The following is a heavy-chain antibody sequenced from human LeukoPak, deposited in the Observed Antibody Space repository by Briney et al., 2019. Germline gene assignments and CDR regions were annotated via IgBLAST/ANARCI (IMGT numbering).Heavy chain of an antibody. D-gene: IGHD4-11*01. Sequence: SETLSLTCTVSGYSISSGYYWGWIRQPPGKGLEWIGSIYHSGSTYYNPSLKSRVTISVDTSKNQFSLKLSSVTAADTAVYYCARSLYSNYNDYWGQGTLVTVSS. CDR3: ARSLYSNYNDY. J-gene: IGHJ4*02. CDR1: GYSISSGYY. V-gene: IGHV4-38-2*02. CDR2: IYHSGST.